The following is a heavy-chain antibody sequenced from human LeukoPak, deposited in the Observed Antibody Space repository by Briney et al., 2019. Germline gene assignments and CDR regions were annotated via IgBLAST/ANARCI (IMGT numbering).Heavy chain of an antibody. CDR3: ARVAPYDY. CDR2: ISYDGSNK. V-gene: IGHV3-30-3*01. J-gene: IGHJ4*02. D-gene: IGHD2-15*01. Sequence: PGGSLSLSCAASGFTFSSYAMHWVRQAPGKGLEWVAVISYDGSNKYYADSVKGRFTISRDNSKNTLYLQMNSLRAEDTAVYYCARVAPYDYWGQGTLVTVSS. CDR1: GFTFSSYA.